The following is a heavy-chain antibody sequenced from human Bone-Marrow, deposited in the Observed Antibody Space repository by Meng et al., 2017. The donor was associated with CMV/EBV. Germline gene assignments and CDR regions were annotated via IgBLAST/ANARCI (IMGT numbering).Heavy chain of an antibody. CDR2: IYYSGYT. V-gene: IGHV4-59*01. Sequence: GSLRLSCTVSGGSISNYYWNWIRQPPGKGLEWIGYIYYSGYTKFNPSLKSRVTISVDTSKNQFSLKLNSVTAADTAVYYWARVPRKDIVGFTDKGGFDYWGQGTLVTVSS. J-gene: IGHJ4*02. D-gene: IGHD2-15*01. CDR1: GGSISNYY. CDR3: ARVPRKDIVGFTDKGGFDY.